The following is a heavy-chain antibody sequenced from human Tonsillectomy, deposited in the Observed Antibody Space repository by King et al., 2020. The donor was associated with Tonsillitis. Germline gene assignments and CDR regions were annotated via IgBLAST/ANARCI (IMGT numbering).Heavy chain of an antibody. Sequence: QLQESGPGLVKPSETVSLTCTVSNYSITNNYYWGWIRQPPGKGLEWIGTVFHSGSTDYNPSLKSRVTLSVDTSKNTFSLKLTSVTAADTALYYCARILLRYPDDWGPGTLLTVSS. V-gene: IGHV4-38-2*02. D-gene: IGHD3-9*01. CDR2: VFHSGST. CDR1: NYSITNNYY. J-gene: IGHJ4*02. CDR3: ARILLRYPDD.